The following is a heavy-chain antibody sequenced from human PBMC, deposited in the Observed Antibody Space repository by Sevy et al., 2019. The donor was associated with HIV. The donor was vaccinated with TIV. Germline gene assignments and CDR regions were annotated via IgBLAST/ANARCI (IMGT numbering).Heavy chain of an antibody. D-gene: IGHD1-20*01. V-gene: IGHV3-33*01. J-gene: IGHJ4*02. CDR1: GFTFSSYG. CDR2: IWYDGSNK. Sequence: GVSLRLSCAASGFTFSSYGMHWVRQAPGKGLEWVAVIWYDGSNKYYADSVKGRFTISRDNSKNTLYLQMNSLRAEDTAVYYCARDNNWNDSELDYWGQGTLVTVSS. CDR3: ARDNNWNDSELDY.